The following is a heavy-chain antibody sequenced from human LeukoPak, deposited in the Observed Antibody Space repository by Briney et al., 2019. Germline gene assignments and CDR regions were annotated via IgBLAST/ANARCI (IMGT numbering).Heavy chain of an antibody. CDR3: AKDTYDFWSGYYLY. CDR1: GFTFHNNG. J-gene: IGHJ4*02. V-gene: IGHV3-23*01. CDR2: ISGSGGST. Sequence: QTGGSLRLSCAASGFTFHNNGMSWVRQAPGKGLEWVSAISGSGGSTYYADSVKGRFTISRDNSKNTLYLQMNSLRAEDTAVYYCAKDTYDFWSGYYLYWGQGTLVTVSS. D-gene: IGHD3-3*01.